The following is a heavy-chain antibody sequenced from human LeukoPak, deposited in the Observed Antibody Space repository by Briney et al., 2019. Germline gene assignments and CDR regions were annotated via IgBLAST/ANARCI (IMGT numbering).Heavy chain of an antibody. CDR1: GFTFSNFG. CDR3: ARDKYGYNTPIDY. Sequence: GGSLRLSCAASGFTFSNFGMYWVRQAPGKGLEWVAVISYDGRNKYHADSVKGRFTISRDNSKNTLYPQMNSLRLEDTAVYYCARDKYGYNTPIDYWGRGTLVTVSS. D-gene: IGHD5-24*01. J-gene: IGHJ4*02. V-gene: IGHV3-30*03. CDR2: ISYDGRNK.